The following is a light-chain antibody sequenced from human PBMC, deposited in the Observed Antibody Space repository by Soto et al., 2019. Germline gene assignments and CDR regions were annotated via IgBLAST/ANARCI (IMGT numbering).Light chain of an antibody. CDR3: QKSSAWPQIN. V-gene: IGKV3-11*01. Sequence: DILLTHSPATLSLSPVEIATLSGSSSQSVSSNLAWYQQKPGQAPRLLIYDASNRATGIPARFSGSGSGTDFTLTISTLEPEDFAVYYCQKSSAWPQINFGKGQRLAIK. CDR2: DAS. CDR1: QSVSSN. J-gene: IGKJ5*01.